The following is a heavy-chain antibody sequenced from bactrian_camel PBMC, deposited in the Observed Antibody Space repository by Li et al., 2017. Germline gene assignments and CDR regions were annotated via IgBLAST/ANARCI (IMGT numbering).Heavy chain of an antibody. Sequence: HVQLVESGGGSVQAGGSLKLSCTVSALPTDTNRIGWFRQAPGKDREEVARIYTDRVYTWYTDSVKGRFTISRDSAKNTMYLQMNNLAPEDTAIYYCTKQRRTVYYAMDYWGNGTQVTVS. CDR2: IYTDRVYT. V-gene: IGHV3S6*01. CDR1: ALPTDTNR. J-gene: IGHJ7*01.